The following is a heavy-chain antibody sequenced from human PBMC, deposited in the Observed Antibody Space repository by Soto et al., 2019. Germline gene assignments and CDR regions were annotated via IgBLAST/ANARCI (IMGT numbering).Heavy chain of an antibody. Sequence: QVQLQQWGAGLLKPSETLSLTCAVYGGSFSGYYWSWIRQPPGKGLEWIGEINHSGSTNYNPSLKRRVTISVDTSKSQCSLKLSSVTAADTAVYYCARSFVVIAAAGSVYFDYWGQGTLVTVSS. V-gene: IGHV4-34*01. J-gene: IGHJ4*02. CDR1: GGSFSGYY. CDR2: INHSGST. CDR3: ARSFVVIAAAGSVYFDY. D-gene: IGHD6-13*01.